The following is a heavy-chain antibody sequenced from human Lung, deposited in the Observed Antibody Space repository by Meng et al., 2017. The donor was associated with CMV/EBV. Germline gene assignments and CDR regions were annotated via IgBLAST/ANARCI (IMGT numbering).Heavy chain of an antibody. D-gene: IGHD2-2*01. Sequence: GGSXRLSCEASGFMFSNNWMSWVRQAPGKGLEWVANINQGGNEKYHVDSVRGRFTISRDNGNKSLSLQMNSLRVEDTALYYCATTSNGFFYSWGQGALVTVSS. V-gene: IGHV3-7*01. CDR1: GFMFSNNW. CDR2: INQGGNEK. CDR3: ATTSNGFFYS. J-gene: IGHJ4*02.